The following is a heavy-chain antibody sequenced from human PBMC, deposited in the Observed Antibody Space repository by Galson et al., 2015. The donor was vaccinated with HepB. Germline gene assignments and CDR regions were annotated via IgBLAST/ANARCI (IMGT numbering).Heavy chain of an antibody. V-gene: IGHV4-39*01. CDR1: GGSISSSSYY. CDR2: IYYSGST. J-gene: IGHJ2*01. CDR3: ARLPENYWYFDL. Sequence: LSLTCTVSGGSISSSSYYWGWIRRPPGKGLEWIGSIYYSGSTYYNPSLKSRVTISVDTSKNQFSLKLSSVTAADTAVYYCARLPENYWYFDLWGRGTLVTVSS.